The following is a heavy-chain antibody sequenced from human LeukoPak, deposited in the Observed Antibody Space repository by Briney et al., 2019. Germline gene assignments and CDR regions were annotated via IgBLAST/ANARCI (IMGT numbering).Heavy chain of an antibody. J-gene: IGHJ5*02. CDR3: ARGIVSSSWYGNWLDP. CDR2: IFSSGST. Sequence: SETLSLTCTVSGGSIRSYFWTWIRQPAGRGLGWVGRIFSSGSTNYNPSLESRITMLVDTSKNQVSLNLSSVTAADTAVYYCARGIVSSSWYGNWLDPWGQGTLVTVSS. D-gene: IGHD6-13*01. V-gene: IGHV4-4*07. CDR1: GGSIRSYF.